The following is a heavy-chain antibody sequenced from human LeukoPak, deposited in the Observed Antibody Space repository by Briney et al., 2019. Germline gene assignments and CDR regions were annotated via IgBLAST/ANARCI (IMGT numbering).Heavy chain of an antibody. J-gene: IGHJ4*02. D-gene: IGHD3-22*01. CDR3: ARVYDSSGYIGYYFDY. Sequence: PETLSLTCTVSGYSISSGYYWGWIRQPPGKGLEWIGSIYHSGSTYYNPSLKSRVTISVDTSKNQFSLKLSSVTAADTAVYYCARVYDSSGYIGYYFDYWGQGTLVTVSS. V-gene: IGHV4-38-2*02. CDR1: GYSISSGYY. CDR2: IYHSGST.